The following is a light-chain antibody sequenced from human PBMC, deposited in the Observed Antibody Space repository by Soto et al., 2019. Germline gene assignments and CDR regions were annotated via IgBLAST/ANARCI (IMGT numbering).Light chain of an antibody. Sequence: QSALTQPASVSGSPGQSITISCTGTSSDVGVYNYVSWYQQHPGKAPKLMIYEVSNRPSGVSNRFSGSKSGNTASLTISGLQAEDEADSYCSSYTISSTLLVFGGGTKLTVL. V-gene: IGLV2-14*01. CDR2: EVS. CDR1: SSDVGVYNY. J-gene: IGLJ2*01. CDR3: SSYTISSTLLV.